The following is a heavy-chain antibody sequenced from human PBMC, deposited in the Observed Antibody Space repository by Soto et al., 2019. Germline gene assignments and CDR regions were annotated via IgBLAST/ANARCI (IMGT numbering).Heavy chain of an antibody. Sequence: SETLSLTCTVSGGSISSGGYHWSWIRQHPGKGLEWIGYIYYSGSTYYNPSLKSRVTISVDTSKNQFSLKLSSVTAADTAVYYCAREFRYYDSSGYYRYYYYGMDVWGQGTTVTVS. J-gene: IGHJ6*02. V-gene: IGHV4-31*03. CDR3: AREFRYYDSSGYYRYYYYGMDV. CDR1: GGSISSGGYH. CDR2: IYYSGST. D-gene: IGHD3-22*01.